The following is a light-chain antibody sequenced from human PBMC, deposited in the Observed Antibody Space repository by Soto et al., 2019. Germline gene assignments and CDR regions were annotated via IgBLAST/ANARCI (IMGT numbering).Light chain of an antibody. CDR3: CSYTSSDTYV. Sequence: QSVLTQPASVSGSPGQSITISCTGTSRDVGGYDFVSWYQQHPDKAPKVMIYDVSNRPSGDSNHFSGSNSGNTASLTFFGLRAEDEADYYCCSYTSSDTYVFGTGPKVTVL. J-gene: IGLJ1*01. CDR2: DVS. CDR1: SRDVGGYDF. V-gene: IGLV2-14*01.